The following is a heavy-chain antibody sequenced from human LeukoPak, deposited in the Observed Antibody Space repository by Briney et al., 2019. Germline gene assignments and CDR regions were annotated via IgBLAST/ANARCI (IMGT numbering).Heavy chain of an antibody. CDR2: ITSSGDI. V-gene: IGHV3-69-1*01. Sequence: GGSLRLSCAASGFTFSGYNINWIRQAPGEGLEWVSSITSSGDIFYADSVKGRFTISRDNARNSLSLQMNSLRVGDTAVYFCARESGYSSSSYHYYYYMDVWGKGTTVTVSS. J-gene: IGHJ6*03. CDR1: GFTFSGYN. CDR3: ARESGYSSSSYHYYYYMDV. D-gene: IGHD6-6*01.